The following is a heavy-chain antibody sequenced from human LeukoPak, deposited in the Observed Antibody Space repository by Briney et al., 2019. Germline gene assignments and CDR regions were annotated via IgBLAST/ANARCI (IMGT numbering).Heavy chain of an antibody. CDR2: IYYSGST. D-gene: IGHD4-23*01. CDR3: ATVDYGGNFDY. CDR1: GGSISSYY. Sequence: SETLSLTCTVSGGSISSYYWSWIRQPPGKGLEWIGYIYYSGSTNYNPSLKSRVTISVDTPKNQFSLKLSSVTAADTAVYYCATVDYGGNFDYWGQGTLVTVSS. J-gene: IGHJ4*02. V-gene: IGHV4-59*01.